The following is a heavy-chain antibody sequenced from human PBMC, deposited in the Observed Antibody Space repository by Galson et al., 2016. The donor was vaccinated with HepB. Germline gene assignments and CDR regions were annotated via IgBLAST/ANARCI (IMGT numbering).Heavy chain of an antibody. CDR1: GFTFKNYV. V-gene: IGHV3-23*01. Sequence: SLRLSCATSGFTFKNYVMSWVRQAPGKGLQWVSAMSDSAGSAYYADSVKGRFTISRDNSKNTLYLQMNSLKAEDTAVYYCAKVWQLAYSYGMDVWGQGTTVTVSS. CDR2: MSDSAGSA. D-gene: IGHD6-6*01. J-gene: IGHJ6*02. CDR3: AKVWQLAYSYGMDV.